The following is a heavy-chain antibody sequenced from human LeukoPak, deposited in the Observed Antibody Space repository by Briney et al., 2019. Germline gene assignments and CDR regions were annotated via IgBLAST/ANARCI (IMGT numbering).Heavy chain of an antibody. J-gene: IGHJ3*02. Sequence: PGGSLRLSCAASGFTFSNYGMHWVRQAPDKGPEWVAFLQNDGGDIHYADSVEGRFTISRDNSKNTLYLQMNSLRPEDTAVYYCANRRGTQVLGNNIDIWGQGTLVTVSS. V-gene: IGHV3-30*02. CDR3: ANRRGTQVLGNNIDI. CDR2: LQNDGGDI. CDR1: GFTFSNYG. D-gene: IGHD1-1*01.